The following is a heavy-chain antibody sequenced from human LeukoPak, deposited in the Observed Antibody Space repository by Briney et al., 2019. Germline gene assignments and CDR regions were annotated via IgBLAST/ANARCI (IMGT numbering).Heavy chain of an antibody. CDR1: GFTFSDYY. CDR2: ISSSGSTI. Sequence: GGSLRLSCAASGFTFSDYYMSWIRQAPGKGLEWVSYISSSGSTIYYAASVKGRFTISRDNAKNSLYLQMNSLRAEDTAVYYCARDGEIVVVPAAMEGIGYWGQGTLVTVSS. D-gene: IGHD2-2*01. CDR3: ARDGEIVVVPAAMEGIGY. V-gene: IGHV3-11*04. J-gene: IGHJ4*02.